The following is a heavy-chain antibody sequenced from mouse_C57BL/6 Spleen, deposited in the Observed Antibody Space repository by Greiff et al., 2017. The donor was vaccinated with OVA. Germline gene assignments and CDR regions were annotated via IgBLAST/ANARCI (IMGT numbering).Heavy chain of an antibody. CDR1: GYTFTSYW. CDR2: IYPGSGST. J-gene: IGHJ2*01. CDR3: ARTQLRLTLFDY. Sequence: QVQLQQSGAELVKPGASVKMSCKASGYTFTSYWITWVKQRPGQGLEWIGDIYPGSGSTNYTEQFKSKATLTADTHSSKAYMQLSSLTSEDSAVCYCARTQLRLTLFDYWGQGTTLTVSS. D-gene: IGHD3-2*02. V-gene: IGHV1-55*01.